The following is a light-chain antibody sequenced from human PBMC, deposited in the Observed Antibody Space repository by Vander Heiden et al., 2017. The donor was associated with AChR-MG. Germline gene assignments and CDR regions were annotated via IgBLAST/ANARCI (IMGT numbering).Light chain of an antibody. CDR1: QRVSSSY. CDR3: QQYGSSFTWT. Sequence: EIVLTQSPGTRSLSPGERATLSGRASQRVSSSYLAWYQQKPGQAPRLLIYGASSRATGIPYRFSGSGSGTDFTLTISRLEPEDFAVYYCQQYGSSFTWTFGQGTKVEIK. CDR2: GAS. V-gene: IGKV3-20*01. J-gene: IGKJ1*01.